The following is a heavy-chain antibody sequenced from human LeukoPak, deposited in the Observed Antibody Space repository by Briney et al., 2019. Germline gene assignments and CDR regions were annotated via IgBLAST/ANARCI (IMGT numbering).Heavy chain of an antibody. D-gene: IGHD6-6*01. CDR3: ARSSGIATITTRKFVY. CDR2: IYYSGST. Sequence: SETLSLTCTVSGGSINSYYWSWIRQPPGKGLEWIGYIYYSGSTNYNPSLKSRVIISVGTSKNQFSLKVSSVTAADTAVYYCARSSGIATITTRKFVYWGQGTLVTVSS. CDR1: GGSINSYY. J-gene: IGHJ4*02. V-gene: IGHV4-59*01.